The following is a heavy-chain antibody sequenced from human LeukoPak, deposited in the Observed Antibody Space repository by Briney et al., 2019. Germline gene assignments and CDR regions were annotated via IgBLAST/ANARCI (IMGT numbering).Heavy chain of an antibody. J-gene: IGHJ4*02. CDR3: ARARSHLIQLGNTFDY. V-gene: IGHV1-69*13. D-gene: IGHD2-2*01. CDR1: GGTFSSYA. Sequence: SVKVSCKASGGTFSSYAISWVRQAPGQGLEWMGGIIPIFGTANYAQKFRGRVTITADESTSTAYMELSSLRSEDTAVYYCARARSHLIQLGNTFDYWGQGTLVTVSS. CDR2: IIPIFGTA.